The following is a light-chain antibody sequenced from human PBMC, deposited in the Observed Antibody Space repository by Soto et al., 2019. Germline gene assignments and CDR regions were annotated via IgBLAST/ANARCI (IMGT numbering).Light chain of an antibody. CDR3: SSFAPSNTWV. CDR1: SSDVGAYNY. CDR2: EVT. V-gene: IGLV2-8*01. Sequence: QSALTQPPSASGSPGQSVTISCTGTSSDVGAYNYVSWYQQHAGKAPKLVIYEVTKRTSGVPDRFSGSKSANTASLTVSGLQAEDEADYYCSSFAPSNTWVFGGGTQLTVL. J-gene: IGLJ3*02.